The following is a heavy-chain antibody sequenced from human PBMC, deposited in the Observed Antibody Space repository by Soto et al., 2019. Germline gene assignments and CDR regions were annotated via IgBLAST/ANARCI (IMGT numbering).Heavy chain of an antibody. CDR3: ARGRYGDY. D-gene: IGHD1-1*01. Sequence: QVHLVQSGAEVKKPGASVKVSCKGSGYTFTSYGITWVRQAPGQGLEWMGWLSAHNGNTDYAQKLQGIVTVTRDTSTSTAYMELRSLRSDDTAVYYCARGRYGDYWGQVALVTVSS. J-gene: IGHJ4*02. CDR1: GYTFTSYG. V-gene: IGHV1-18*01. CDR2: LSAHNGNT.